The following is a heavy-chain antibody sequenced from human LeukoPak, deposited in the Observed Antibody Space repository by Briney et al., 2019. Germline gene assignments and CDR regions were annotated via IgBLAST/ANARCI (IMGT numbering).Heavy chain of an antibody. CDR3: ARVSCSGGSCYGFFDP. Sequence: GASVKVSCKASGYTFTSYGISWVRQAPGQGLEWMGWISAYNGNTNYAQKLQGRVTMTTDTSTSTAYMELRSLRSDDTAVYYCARVSCSGGSCYGFFDPWGQGTLVTDSS. CDR2: ISAYNGNT. D-gene: IGHD2-15*01. V-gene: IGHV1-18*04. CDR1: GYTFTSYG. J-gene: IGHJ5*02.